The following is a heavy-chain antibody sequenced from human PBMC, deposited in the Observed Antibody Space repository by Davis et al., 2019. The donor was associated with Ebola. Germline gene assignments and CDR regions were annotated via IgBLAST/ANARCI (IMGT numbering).Heavy chain of an antibody. CDR3: ARAEDIVVVPAAYYYYYGMDV. D-gene: IGHD2-2*01. V-gene: IGHV1-18*01. J-gene: IGHJ6*02. CDR2: ISAYNGNT. CDR1: GYSFTSYG. Sequence: GESLKISCKGSGYSFTSYGISWVRQAPGQGLEWMGWISAYNGNTNYAQKLQGRVTMTTDTSTSTAYMELRSLRSDDTAVYYCARAEDIVVVPAAYYYYYGMDVWGQGTTVTVSS.